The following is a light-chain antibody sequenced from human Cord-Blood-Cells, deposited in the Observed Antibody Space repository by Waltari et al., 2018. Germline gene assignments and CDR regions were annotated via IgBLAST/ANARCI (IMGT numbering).Light chain of an antibody. V-gene: IGKV3-20*01. CDR3: QQYGSSPYT. CDR1: QSVSSSY. J-gene: IGKJ2*01. Sequence: IVLTQSPGTLSLAPRERATLPSRASQSVSSSYLAWYHQKPGQAPRLLIYGASSRATGIPDRFSGSGSGTDFTLTISRLEPEDFAVYYCQQYGSSPYTFGQGTKLEIK. CDR2: GAS.